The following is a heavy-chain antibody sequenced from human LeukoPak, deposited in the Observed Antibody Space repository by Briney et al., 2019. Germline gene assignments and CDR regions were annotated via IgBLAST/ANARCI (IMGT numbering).Heavy chain of an antibody. Sequence: ETSETLSLTCAAYGASFGGYYRSWIRQPPGKGLEWVGEIHHSGNTTKNPSLKTRVTISIDTSKNQFSLKLTSVTAADTAVYYCARGLLGGYNFDHWGQGTLVTVSS. J-gene: IGHJ4*02. D-gene: IGHD3-22*01. CDR1: GASFGGYY. V-gene: IGHV4-34*01. CDR2: IHHSGNT. CDR3: ARGLLGGYNFDH.